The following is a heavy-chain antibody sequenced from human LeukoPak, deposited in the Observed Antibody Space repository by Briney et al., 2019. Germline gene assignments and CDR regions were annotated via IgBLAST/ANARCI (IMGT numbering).Heavy chain of an antibody. Sequence: KVSCKASGYTCTDYYIHWVRQATGKGLEWIGRTKNRANNYATAYAASVRGRFTISRDDSKNTAYLQMNSLKTEDTAVYYCTRLDGSYFRFDYWGQGTLVTVSS. CDR1: GYTCTDYY. V-gene: IGHV3-73*01. D-gene: IGHD3-10*01. CDR2: TKNRANNYAT. CDR3: TRLDGSYFRFDY. J-gene: IGHJ4*02.